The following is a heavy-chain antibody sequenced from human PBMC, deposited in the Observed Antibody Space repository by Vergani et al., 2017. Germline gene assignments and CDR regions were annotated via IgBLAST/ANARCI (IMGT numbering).Heavy chain of an antibody. D-gene: IGHD2-2*01. V-gene: IGHV3-23*01. CDR3: AKVVGXTSCPYGGGAFDV. J-gene: IGHJ3*01. CDR2: INNNGGST. Sequence: QLLESGGGLIQPGGSLRLSCAASGFTFNSYAMTWVRQAPGKGLEWVSGINNNGGSTYYADSVKGRFTISRDNSKNTLYLQMTDLRAEDTAKYYCAKVVGXTSCPYGGGAFDVWANGTMVTVSS. CDR1: GFTFNSYA.